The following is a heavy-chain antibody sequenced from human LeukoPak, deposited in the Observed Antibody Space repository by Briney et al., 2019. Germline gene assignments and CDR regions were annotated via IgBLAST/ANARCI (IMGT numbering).Heavy chain of an antibody. CDR1: GFTFSSYW. CDR3: ARETSGNYYGSFDI. V-gene: IGHV3-7*01. D-gene: IGHD1-26*01. Sequence: GGSLRLSCAASGFTFSSYWMSWVRQAPGKWLEWVANIKEDGSEIYYVDSVKGRFTISRENAKNSLYLQMNSLRVEDTAVYYCARETSGNYYGSFDIWGQGTMVTVSS. CDR2: IKEDGSEI. J-gene: IGHJ3*02.